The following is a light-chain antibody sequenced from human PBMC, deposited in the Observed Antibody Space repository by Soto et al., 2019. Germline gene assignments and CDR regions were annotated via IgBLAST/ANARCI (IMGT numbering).Light chain of an antibody. V-gene: IGKV1-5*01. CDR2: DAS. CDR1: QTISGW. CDR3: LQYSGDRAT. J-gene: IGKJ1*01. Sequence: DIQMTQSPSTLSASVGDTVTITCRARQTISGWLAWYQQRPGNAPNLLIFDASTLESGVPSRFSGSGSGTTFTLAISSLQSDYFATYYCLQYSGDRATFGQGTKVDI.